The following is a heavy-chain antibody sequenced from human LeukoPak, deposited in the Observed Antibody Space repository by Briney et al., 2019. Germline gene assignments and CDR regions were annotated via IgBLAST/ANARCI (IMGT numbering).Heavy chain of an antibody. CDR3: ARGGYGDYANNWFDP. CDR2: INHSGST. V-gene: IGHV4-34*01. D-gene: IGHD4-17*01. Sequence: PSETLSLTCAVYGGSFSGYYWSWIRQPPGKGLEWIGEINHSGSTNYNPSLKSRVTISVDTSKNQFSLKLSSVTAADTAVFYCARGGYGDYANNWFDPWGQGTLVTVSS. CDR1: GGSFSGYY. J-gene: IGHJ5*02.